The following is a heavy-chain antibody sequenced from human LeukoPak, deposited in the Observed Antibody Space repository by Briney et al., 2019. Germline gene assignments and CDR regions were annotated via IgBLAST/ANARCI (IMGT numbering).Heavy chain of an antibody. V-gene: IGHV3-21*01. CDR1: GFTFSSYS. CDR2: ISSSSSYI. CDR3: ARENSSGYVSFYFVDY. D-gene: IGHD5-12*01. J-gene: IGHJ4*02. Sequence: GGSLRLSCAASGFTFSSYSMNWVRQAPGKGLEWVSSISSSSSYIYYADSVKGRFTISRDNAKNSLYLQMNRLRAEDTAVYYCARENSSGYVSFYFVDYWGQGTLVTVSS.